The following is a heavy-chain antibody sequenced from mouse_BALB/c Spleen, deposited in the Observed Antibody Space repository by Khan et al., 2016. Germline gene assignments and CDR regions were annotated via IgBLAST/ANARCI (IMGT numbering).Heavy chain of an antibody. CDR3: ARGGYGYHYFDY. V-gene: IGHV5-6-3*01. CDR2: INRNGGST. D-gene: IGHD1-2*01. CDR1: GFTFSSYG. Sequence: EVELVESGGGLVQPGGSLKLSCAASGFTFSSYGMSWVRQTPDKRLELVATINRNGGSTYYPDSLKGRFTISRDNAKNTLYLQMSSLKSEDTAMYYCARGGYGYHYFDYWGQGTTLTVSS. J-gene: IGHJ2*01.